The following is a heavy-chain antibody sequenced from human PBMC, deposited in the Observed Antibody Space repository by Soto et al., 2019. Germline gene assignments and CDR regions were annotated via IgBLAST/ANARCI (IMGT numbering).Heavy chain of an antibody. D-gene: IGHD3-22*01. Sequence: ASVKVSCKASGYTFTSYGISWVRQAPGQGLEWMGWISAYNGNTNYAQKLQGRVTMTTDTSTSTAYMELRSLRSDDTAVYHCARDSPSPYYYDSSGYGLFDYWGQGTLVT. CDR1: GYTFTSYG. CDR3: ARDSPSPYYYDSSGYGLFDY. V-gene: IGHV1-18*04. J-gene: IGHJ4*02. CDR2: ISAYNGNT.